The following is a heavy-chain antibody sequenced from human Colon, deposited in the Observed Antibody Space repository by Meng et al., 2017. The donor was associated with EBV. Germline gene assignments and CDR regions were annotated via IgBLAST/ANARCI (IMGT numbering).Heavy chain of an antibody. CDR3: ARNYYFDY. V-gene: IGHV4-30-4*01. CDR1: GGSINSGDYY. J-gene: IGHJ4*02. CDR2: IYYTGST. Sequence: QVRLQVSGPGLVKPSQTLSLTCTVSGGSINSGDYYWSWIRQPPGKGLEWIGYIYYTGSTHYNPSLKSRVTISMDTSKNQFSLRLSSVTAADTAVHYCARNYYFDYWGQGTLVTVSS.